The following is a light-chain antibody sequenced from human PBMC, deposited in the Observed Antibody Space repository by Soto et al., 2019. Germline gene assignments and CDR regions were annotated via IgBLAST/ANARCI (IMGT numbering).Light chain of an antibody. Sequence: QSALTQPASVSGSPGQSITISCTGTSSDVGGYNYVSWYQHHPGKAPKLIIFEVSHRPSGVSNRFSGSKSGNTASLTISGFQTEDEADYYCTSYTRTRNLLFGGGTKLTVL. CDR3: TSYTRTRNLL. J-gene: IGLJ2*01. V-gene: IGLV2-14*01. CDR1: SSDVGGYNY. CDR2: EVS.